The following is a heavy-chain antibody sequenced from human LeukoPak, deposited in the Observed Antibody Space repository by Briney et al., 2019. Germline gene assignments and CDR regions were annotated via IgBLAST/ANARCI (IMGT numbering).Heavy chain of an antibody. CDR3: AAGGLLRYFDWLLNGNSLDI. Sequence: PGGSLRLSCAASGFTFSSYGMNRVRQAPGKGLEWVSYISSSSSTIYYADSVKGRFTISRDNSKNTLYLQMNSLRAEDTAVYYCAAGGLLRYFDWLLNGNSLDIWGQGTMVTVSS. CDR1: GFTFSSYG. V-gene: IGHV3-48*01. D-gene: IGHD3-9*01. J-gene: IGHJ3*02. CDR2: ISSSSSTI.